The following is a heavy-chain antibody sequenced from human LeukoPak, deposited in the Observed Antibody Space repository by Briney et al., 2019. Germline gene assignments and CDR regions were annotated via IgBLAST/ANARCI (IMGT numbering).Heavy chain of an antibody. CDR2: MNPNSGNT. V-gene: IGHV1-8*01. CDR1: GYTFTSYD. Sequence: GASVKVSCKASGYTFTSYDINWVRQATGQGLEWMGWMNPNSGNTGYAQKFQGRVTMTRNTSISTAYMELSSLRSEDTAVYYCASVWYGDQNENYDYYYGMDVWGQGTTVTVSS. D-gene: IGHD4-17*01. J-gene: IGHJ6*02. CDR3: ASVWYGDQNENYDYYYGMDV.